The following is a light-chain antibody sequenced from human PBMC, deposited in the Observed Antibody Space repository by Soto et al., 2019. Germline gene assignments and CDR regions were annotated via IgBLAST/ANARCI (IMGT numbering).Light chain of an antibody. J-gene: IGKJ5*01. CDR3: QQRSNWPIT. Sequence: EILFAPSPTTLCFSPCERATLSCRASQSVSRYLGWYQQKPGQAPRLLIYDASNRATGIPARFSGSGSGTDFSLTISSLEPEDFAVYYCQQRSNWPITFGLGTRLEIK. CDR2: DAS. V-gene: IGKV3-11*01. CDR1: QSVSRY.